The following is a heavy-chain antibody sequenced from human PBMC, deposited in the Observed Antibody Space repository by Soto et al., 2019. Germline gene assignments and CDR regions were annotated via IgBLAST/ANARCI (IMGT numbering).Heavy chain of an antibody. CDR1: GFTFSNAW. J-gene: IGHJ4*02. D-gene: IGHD3-10*01. Sequence: GGSLRLSCAASGFTFSNAWMNWVRQAPGKGLEWVGRIKSKTDGGTTDYAAPVKGRFTISRDDSKNTLYLQMNSLKTEDTAVYYCTTGDHYYGEYYFDYWGQGTLVTVSS. V-gene: IGHV3-15*07. CDR3: TTGDHYYGEYYFDY. CDR2: IKSKTDGGTT.